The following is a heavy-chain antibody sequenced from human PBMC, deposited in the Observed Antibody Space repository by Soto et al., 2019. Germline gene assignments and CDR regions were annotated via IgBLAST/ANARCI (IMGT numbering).Heavy chain of an antibody. CDR1: GGSISSGGYY. CDR2: IYYSGST. Sequence: SETLSLTCTVSGGSISSGGYYWSWIRQHPGKGLEWIGYIYYSGSTYYNPSLKSRVTISVDTSKNQFSLKLSSVTAADTAVYYCARFVVEINGMDVWGQVTTVTVSS. D-gene: IGHD1-1*01. V-gene: IGHV4-31*03. CDR3: ARFVVEINGMDV. J-gene: IGHJ6*02.